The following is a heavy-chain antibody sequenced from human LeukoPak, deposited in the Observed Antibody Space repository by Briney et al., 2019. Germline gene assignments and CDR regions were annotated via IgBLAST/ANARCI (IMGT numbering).Heavy chain of an antibody. Sequence: SKTLPLTCTVSGGSISSSSYYWGWIRQPPGKGLEWIGSIYYSGSTYYNPSLKSRVTISVDTSKNQFSLKLSSVTAADSAVYYCARHRAVSVVGNFYFDYWGQGILVTVSS. CDR2: IYYSGST. J-gene: IGHJ4*02. D-gene: IGHD1-26*01. V-gene: IGHV4-39*01. CDR3: ARHRAVSVVGNFYFDY. CDR1: GGSISSSSYY.